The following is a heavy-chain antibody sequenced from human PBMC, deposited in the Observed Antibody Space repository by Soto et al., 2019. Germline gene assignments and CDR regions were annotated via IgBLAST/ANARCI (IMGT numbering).Heavy chain of an antibody. V-gene: IGHV3-43*01. CDR3: VKETYYYDVSSYYPLGS. D-gene: IGHD3-22*01. J-gene: IGHJ5*02. CDR1: GFTFDDYN. CDR2: ISRDGTNT. Sequence: PGGSLRLSCAASGFTFDDYNMHWVRQAPGKGLEWVSLISRDGTNTNYAESVKGRFTISGDNSKNSLYLQMNSLRTEDTALYYCVKETYYYDVSSYYPLGSWGQGTLVTVSS.